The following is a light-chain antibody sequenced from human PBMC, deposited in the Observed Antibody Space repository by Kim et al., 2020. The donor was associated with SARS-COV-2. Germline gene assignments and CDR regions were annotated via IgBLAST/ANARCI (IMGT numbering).Light chain of an antibody. CDR2: AVT. V-gene: IGLV2-14*03. CDR1: RRDIGGFEY. CDR3: SSKTSSSTLV. J-gene: IGLJ2*01. Sequence: GQSLTISCTGTRRDIGGFEYVSWYQQHPGKAPRLLIFAVTNRASGVSTRFSASKSGNTASLTISGLQADDEADYYCSSKTSSSTLVFGGGTQLTVL.